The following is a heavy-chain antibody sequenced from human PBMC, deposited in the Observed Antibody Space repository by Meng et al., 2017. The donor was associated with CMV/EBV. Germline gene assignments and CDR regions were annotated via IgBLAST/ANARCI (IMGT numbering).Heavy chain of an antibody. D-gene: IGHD2-2*02. CDR2: INHSGST. V-gene: IGHV4-34*01. CDR3: ASLYCSSTSCYNDY. CDR1: GGSFSGYY. Sequence: SETLSLTCAVYGGSFSGYYWSWIRQPPGKGLEWIGEINHSGSTNYNPSLKSRVTISVDTSKNQFSLKLSSVTAADTAAYYCASLYCSSTSCYNDYWGQGTLVTVSS. J-gene: IGHJ4*02.